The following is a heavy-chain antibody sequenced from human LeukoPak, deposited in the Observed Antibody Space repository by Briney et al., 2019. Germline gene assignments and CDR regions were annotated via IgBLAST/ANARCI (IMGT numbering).Heavy chain of an antibody. CDR2: ISGSGGST. D-gene: IGHD3-10*01. CDR1: GFTFSSYA. CDR3: AGFGELRTFDY. J-gene: IGHJ4*02. Sequence: GGSLRLSCAASGFTFSSYAMSWVRQAPGKGPEWVSAISGSGGSTYYADSVKGRFTISRDNSKNTLYLQMNSLRAEDTAVYYCAGFGELRTFDYWGQGTLVTVSS. V-gene: IGHV3-23*01.